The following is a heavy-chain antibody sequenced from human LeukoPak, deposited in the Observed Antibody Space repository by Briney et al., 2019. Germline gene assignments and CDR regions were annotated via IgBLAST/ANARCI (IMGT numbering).Heavy chain of an antibody. Sequence: PGGSLRLSCAASGFTFSSYWMSWVRQAPGKGLEWVANIKQDGSEKYYVDSVKGRFSISRDNAKRSLYLQMNSLRAEDTAVYYCARDRVEYCSSTSCFGRRGYYMDVWGKGTTVTISS. V-gene: IGHV3-7*01. D-gene: IGHD2-2*01. CDR2: IKQDGSEK. J-gene: IGHJ6*03. CDR1: GFTFSSYW. CDR3: ARDRVEYCSSTSCFGRRGYYMDV.